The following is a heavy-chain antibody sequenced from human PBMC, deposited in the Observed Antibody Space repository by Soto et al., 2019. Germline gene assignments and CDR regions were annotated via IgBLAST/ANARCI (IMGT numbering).Heavy chain of an antibody. CDR1: GCNFPSYW. CDR3: ARSNFSSGWFYPAEYFQH. J-gene: IGHJ1*01. V-gene: IGHV5-51*01. Sequence: GESPKICCKGSGCNFPSYWIGWVRQMPGKGLEWIGIIYPGDSDTRYSPSFQGQVTISADKSISTAYLQWSSLKASDTAMYYCARSNFSSGWFYPAEYFQHWGQGTLVTVSS. D-gene: IGHD6-19*01. CDR2: IYPGDSDT.